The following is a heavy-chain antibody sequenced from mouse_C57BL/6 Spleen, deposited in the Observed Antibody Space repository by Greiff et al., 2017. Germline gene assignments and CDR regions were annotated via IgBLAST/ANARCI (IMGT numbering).Heavy chain of an antibody. Sequence: QVQLQQSGAELARPGASVKMSCKASGYTFTSYTMHWVQQRPGQGLEWIGYINPSSGYTKYNQKFKDKATLTADKSSSTAYMQLSSLTSEDAAVYYCARIYDGYYAMDYWGQGTSVTVSS. CDR2: INPSSGYT. CDR1: GYTFTSYT. D-gene: IGHD2-3*01. J-gene: IGHJ4*01. CDR3: ARIYDGYYAMDY. V-gene: IGHV1-4*01.